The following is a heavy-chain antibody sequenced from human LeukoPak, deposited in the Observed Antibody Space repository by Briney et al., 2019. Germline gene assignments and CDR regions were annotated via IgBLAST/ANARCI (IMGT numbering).Heavy chain of an antibody. CDR2: ISSSSSFI. CDR3: ARSTAMVHGDFDY. CDR1: GLNFNSYS. V-gene: IGHV3-21*01. J-gene: IGHJ4*02. Sequence: GGSLRLSCAASGLNFNSYSMNWVRQAPGKGLEWVSSISSSSSFIYYADSLKGRFTISRDNAKNSLYLQMNSLRAEDTAVYYCARSTAMVHGDFDYWGQGTLVTVSS. D-gene: IGHD5-18*01.